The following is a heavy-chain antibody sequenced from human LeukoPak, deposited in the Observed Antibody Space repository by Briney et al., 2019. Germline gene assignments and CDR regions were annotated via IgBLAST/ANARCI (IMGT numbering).Heavy chain of an antibody. CDR2: IYYSGST. CDR3: ARIPLGPDGYNSR. V-gene: IGHV4-31*03. D-gene: IGHD5-24*01. CDR1: GGSISSDYFY. J-gene: IGHJ4*02. Sequence: SETLSLTCTVSGGSISSDYFYWSWIRQHPGKGLEWIGYIYYSGSTYYNPSLKSRVTISVDTSKDQFSLKLSSVTAADTAVYYCARIPLGPDGYNSRWGQGTLVTVSS.